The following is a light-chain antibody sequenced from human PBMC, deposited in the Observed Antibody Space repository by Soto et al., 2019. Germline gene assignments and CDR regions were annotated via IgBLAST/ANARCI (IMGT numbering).Light chain of an antibody. J-gene: IGKJ2*01. CDR3: LQYDDLPLKYT. V-gene: IGKV1-33*01. CDR1: QDLSNY. CDR2: DAS. Sequence: DSQMTQSPSSLSASVGDRVTITCQASQDLSNYLTWYQQKPGKAPKLLIYDASNLETGVPSRFSGSGSGTDFTFNLISLQPEDIATYYCLQYDDLPLKYTFGQGTKLGIK.